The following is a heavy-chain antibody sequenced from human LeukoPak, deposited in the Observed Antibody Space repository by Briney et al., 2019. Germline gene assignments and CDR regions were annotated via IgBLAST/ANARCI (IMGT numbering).Heavy chain of an antibody. CDR2: ISGSGGST. V-gene: IGHV3-23*01. CDR3: AKSTATYYYGKGWI. D-gene: IGHD3-10*01. Sequence: GGSLRLSCAASGFTFSSYAMSGVRQAPGKGLEWVSPISGSGGSTYYADSVKGRFTISRDNSKNTLYLQMNSLRAEDTAVYYCAKSTATYYYGKGWIWGQGTMVTVSS. CDR1: GFTFSSYA. J-gene: IGHJ3*02.